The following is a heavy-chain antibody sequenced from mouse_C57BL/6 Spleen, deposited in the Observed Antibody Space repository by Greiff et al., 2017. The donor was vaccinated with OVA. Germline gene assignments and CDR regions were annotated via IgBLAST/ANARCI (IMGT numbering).Heavy chain of an antibody. J-gene: IGHJ2*01. D-gene: IGHD2-4*01. CDR1: GYTFTSYW. V-gene: IGHV1-50*01. Sequence: QVQLQQPGAELVKPGASVKLSCKASGYTFTSYWLQWVKQRPGQGLEWIGEIAPSDSYTNYNQKFKGKATLTVDTSSSTAYMQLSSLTSEDSAVDYCARSGSSMITYFDYWGQGTTLTVSS. CDR3: ARSGSSMITYFDY. CDR2: IAPSDSYT.